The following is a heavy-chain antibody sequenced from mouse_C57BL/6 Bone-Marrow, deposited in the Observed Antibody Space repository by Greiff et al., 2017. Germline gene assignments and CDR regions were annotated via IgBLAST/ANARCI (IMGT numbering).Heavy chain of an antibody. V-gene: IGHV5-12*01. CDR1: GFTFSDYY. CDR2: ISNGGGST. Sequence: EVQLVESGGGLVQPGGSLKLSCAASGFTFSDYYMYWVRQTPEKRLEWVAYISNGGGSTYYPDTVKGRFTISRDNAKNTLYLQMSRLKSEDTAMYYCARHDDYDVSFAYWGQGTLVTVSA. CDR3: ARHDDYDVSFAY. D-gene: IGHD2-4*01. J-gene: IGHJ3*01.